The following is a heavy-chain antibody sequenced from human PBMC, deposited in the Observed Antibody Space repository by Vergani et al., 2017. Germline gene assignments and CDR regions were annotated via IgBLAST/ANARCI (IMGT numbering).Heavy chain of an antibody. D-gene: IGHD6-19*01. V-gene: IGHV3-30*18. J-gene: IGHJ4*02. CDR3: AKDQDYSSGWTETGTIDY. CDR2: ISYDGSNK. CDR1: GFTFSSYG. Sequence: QVQLVESGGGVVQPGRSLRLSCAASGFTFSSYGMHWVRQAPGKGLEWVAVISYDGSNKYYADSVKGRFTISRDNSKNTLYLQMNSLRAEDTAVYYCAKDQDYSSGWTETGTIDYWGQGTLVTVSS.